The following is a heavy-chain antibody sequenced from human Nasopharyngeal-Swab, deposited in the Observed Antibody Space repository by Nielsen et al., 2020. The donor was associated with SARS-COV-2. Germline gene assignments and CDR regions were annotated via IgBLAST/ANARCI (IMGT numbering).Heavy chain of an antibody. J-gene: IGHJ5*02. V-gene: IGHV1-24*01. Sequence: ASVKVSCKVSGYTLTELSMNWVRQAPGKGLEWMGGFDPEDGETIYAQKFQGRVTMTEETSTDTAYMELSSLRSEDTAVYYCATGAVVAATGWFDPWGQGTLVTVSS. CDR3: ATGAVVAATGWFDP. CDR1: GYTLTELS. D-gene: IGHD2-15*01. CDR2: FDPEDGET.